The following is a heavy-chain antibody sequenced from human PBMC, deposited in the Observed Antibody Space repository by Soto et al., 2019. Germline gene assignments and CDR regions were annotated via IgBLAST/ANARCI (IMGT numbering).Heavy chain of an antibody. V-gene: IGHV3-7*01. CDR2: IKQDGSEK. Sequence: PGGSLRLSCAASGFTFSSYWMSWVRQAPGKGLEWVANIKQDGSEKYYVDSVKGRFTISRDNAKNSLYLQMNSLRAEDTAVYYCARDFLDLYYYYYYMDVWGKGTTVTVSS. J-gene: IGHJ6*03. CDR1: GFTFSSYW. D-gene: IGHD3-3*01. CDR3: ARDFLDLYYYYYYMDV.